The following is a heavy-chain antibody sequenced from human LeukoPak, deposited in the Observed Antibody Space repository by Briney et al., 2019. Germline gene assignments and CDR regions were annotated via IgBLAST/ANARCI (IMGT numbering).Heavy chain of an antibody. CDR1: GYSFTSYW. J-gene: IGHJ3*02. CDR3: ARIREVRADAFDI. D-gene: IGHD3-3*02. V-gene: IGHV5-51*01. CDR2: IYPGDSDT. Sequence: GESLKISCKGSGYSFTSYWIGWLRQMPGKGLEWMGIIYPGDSDTRYSPSFQGQVTISADKSISTAYLQWSSLKASDTAMYYCARIREVRADAFDIWGQGTMVTVSS.